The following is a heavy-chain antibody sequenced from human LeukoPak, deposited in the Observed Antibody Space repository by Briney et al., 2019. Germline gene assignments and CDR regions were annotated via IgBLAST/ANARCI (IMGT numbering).Heavy chain of an antibody. J-gene: IGHJ4*02. CDR3: ARGGGLEQWPTPEADY. Sequence: ASVKVSSKPSGYTFTSYDINGVRQTTEQGLEWMGWINPNSGNTGYAQKFQGRVTMTRNTSISTAYMELSSPRSEDTAVYYCARGGGLEQWPTPEADYWGQGTLVTVSS. CDR1: GYTFTSYD. V-gene: IGHV1-8*01. CDR2: INPNSGNT. D-gene: IGHD6-19*01.